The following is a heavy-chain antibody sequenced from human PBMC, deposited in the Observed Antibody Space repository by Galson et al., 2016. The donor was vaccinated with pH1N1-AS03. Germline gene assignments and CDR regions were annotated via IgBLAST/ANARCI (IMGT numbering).Heavy chain of an antibody. Sequence: SVKVSCKASGYIFTGFYVHWVRQAPGQGLEWMGWINPNNGVTNYAQKFQAWVTMTGDTSISTAYLELYGLKSDDTAVYYCARDPRGPCSSATCATTSHFGIDVWGQGTTVIVSS. J-gene: IGHJ6*02. D-gene: IGHD2/OR15-2a*01. V-gene: IGHV1-2*04. CDR2: INPNNGVT. CDR1: GYIFTGFY. CDR3: ARDPRGPCSSATCATTSHFGIDV.